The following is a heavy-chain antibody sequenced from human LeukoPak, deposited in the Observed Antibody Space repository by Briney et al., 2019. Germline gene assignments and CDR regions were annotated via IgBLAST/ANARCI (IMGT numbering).Heavy chain of an antibody. D-gene: IGHD2-15*01. CDR1: GGSFSGYY. J-gene: IGHJ4*02. CDR3: ARSRGYCSGGSCYYFDY. V-gene: IGHV4-34*01. Sequence: SETLSLTCAVYGGSFSGYYWSWIRQPPGKGLEWIGEINHSGSTNYNPSLKSRVTIPVDTSKNQFSLKLSSVTAADTAVYYCARSRGYCSGGSCYYFDYWGQGTLVTVSS. CDR2: INHSGST.